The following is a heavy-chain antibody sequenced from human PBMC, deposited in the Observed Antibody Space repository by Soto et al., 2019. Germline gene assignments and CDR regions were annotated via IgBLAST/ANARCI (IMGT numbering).Heavy chain of an antibody. D-gene: IGHD6-13*01. V-gene: IGHV3-33*05. CDR3: ARSQYSSSWYPFDY. J-gene: IGHJ4*02. CDR2: ISYDGSNK. CDR1: GFTFSSYG. Sequence: QVQLVESGGGVVQPGRSLRLSCAASGFTFSSYGMHWVRQAPGKGREWVAVISYDGSNKYYADYVKGRFTISRENSKNTLYLQMNSLRAEDTAVFYCARSQYSSSWYPFDYWGQGTLVTVSS.